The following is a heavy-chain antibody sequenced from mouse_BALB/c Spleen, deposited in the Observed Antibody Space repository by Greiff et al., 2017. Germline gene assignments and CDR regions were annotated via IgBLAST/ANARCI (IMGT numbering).Heavy chain of an antibody. CDR3: ARSGYYRYDRAFDY. V-gene: IGHV1S81*02. J-gene: IGHJ2*01. CDR1: GYTFTSYW. CDR2: INPSNGRT. Sequence: QVQLQQSGAELVKPGASVKLSCKASGYTFTSYWMHWVKQRPGQGLEWIGEINPSNGRTNYNEKFKSKATLTVDKSSSTAYMQLSSLTSEDSAVYYCARSGYYRYDRAFDYWGQGTTLTVSS. D-gene: IGHD2-14*01.